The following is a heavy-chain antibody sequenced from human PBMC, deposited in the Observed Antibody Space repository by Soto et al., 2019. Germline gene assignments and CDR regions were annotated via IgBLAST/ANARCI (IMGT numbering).Heavy chain of an antibody. CDR1: GGTFSSYA. J-gene: IGHJ4*02. V-gene: IGHV1-69*13. CDR3: ARDGSSSSVEYFDY. CDR2: IIPIFGTA. Sequence: ASVKVSCKASGGTFSSYAISWVRQAPGQGLEWMGGIIPIFGTANYAQKFQGRVTITADESTSTAYMELSSLRSEDTAVYYCARDGSSSSVEYFDYWGQGTLVTVSS. D-gene: IGHD6-6*01.